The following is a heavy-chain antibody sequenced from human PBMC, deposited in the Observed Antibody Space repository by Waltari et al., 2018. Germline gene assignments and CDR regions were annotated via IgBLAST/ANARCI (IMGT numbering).Heavy chain of an antibody. CDR2: TYYRSKWYS. CDR1: GARFASNCAI. CDR3: ARGGFGFNAGRFDS. J-gene: IGHJ4*02. D-gene: IGHD3-10*01. Sequence: QVQLQQSGAGLVKPSQTLSLTCALSGARFASNCAIWNWIRQSPSRGLEWLGRTYYRSKWYSDSAVSVKSRITINPDTSKNQFSLQLNSVTPEDTAVYYCARGGFGFNAGRFDSWGRGTLVTVTS. V-gene: IGHV6-1*01.